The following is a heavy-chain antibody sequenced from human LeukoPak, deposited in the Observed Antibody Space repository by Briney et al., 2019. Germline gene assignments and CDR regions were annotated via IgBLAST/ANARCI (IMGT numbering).Heavy chain of an antibody. J-gene: IGHJ5*02. CDR2: IVPISGTS. V-gene: IGHV1-69*01. D-gene: IGHD3-3*01. CDR1: GGTFSSYA. CDR3: ARSYYDFWSGHKNWFDP. Sequence: GSSVKVSCKASGGTFSSYAISWVRQALGQGLEWMGGIVPISGTSNYAQKFQGRVTITADESTSTAYMELSSLRSEDTAVYYCARSYYDFWSGHKNWFDPWGQGTLSPPPQ.